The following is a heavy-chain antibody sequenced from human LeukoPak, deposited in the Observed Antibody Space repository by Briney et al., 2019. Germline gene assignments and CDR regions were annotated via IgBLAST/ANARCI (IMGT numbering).Heavy chain of an antibody. D-gene: IGHD3-22*01. Sequence: PGGSLRLSCAASGFTFDDYAMHWVRQAPGKGLEWVSGISWNSGSIGYADSVKGRFTISRDNAKNSLYLQMNSLRAEDTAVYYCARDRGLTMIVVGPPVDYGMDVWGQGTTVTVSS. CDR1: GFTFDDYA. J-gene: IGHJ6*02. V-gene: IGHV3-9*01. CDR3: ARDRGLTMIVVGPPVDYGMDV. CDR2: ISWNSGSI.